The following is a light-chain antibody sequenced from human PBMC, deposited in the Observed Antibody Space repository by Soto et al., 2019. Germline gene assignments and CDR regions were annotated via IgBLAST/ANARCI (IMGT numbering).Light chain of an antibody. J-gene: IGKJ2*01. V-gene: IGKV3-20*01. CDR3: QQYGSSPYT. CDR2: GAT. Sequence: EIVLTQSPATLSLSPGERATLSCRASQGVSSYLAWYQQKPGQAPRLLIYGATNRATGIPDRFSGSGSGADFILTISRLEPEDFAVYLCQQYGSSPYTFGQGTKVDIK. CDR1: QGVSSY.